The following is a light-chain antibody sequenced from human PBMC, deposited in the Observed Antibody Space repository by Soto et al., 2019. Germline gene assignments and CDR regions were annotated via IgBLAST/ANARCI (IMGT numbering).Light chain of an antibody. Sequence: DIQMTQSPSSLSASVGDRVTITCQASQDISNYLNWYQQKPGKASKLLIYDASNLETGVPSRFSGSGSGTDFTFTISSLQPEDIATYYCQQYDNLPPFFGGGTKVEIK. CDR2: DAS. CDR1: QDISNY. J-gene: IGKJ4*01. V-gene: IGKV1-33*01. CDR3: QQYDNLPPF.